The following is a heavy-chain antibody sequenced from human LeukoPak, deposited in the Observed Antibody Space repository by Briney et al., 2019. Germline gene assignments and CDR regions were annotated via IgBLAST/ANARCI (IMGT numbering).Heavy chain of an antibody. CDR1: GFTFSNAW. J-gene: IGHJ6*03. Sequence: GGSLGLSCAASGFTFSNAWMSWVRQAPGKGLKWVGRIKSKTDGGTTDYAASVKGRFTISRDDSKSIAYLQMNSLKTEDTAVYYCTRDFRVYYYYYMDVWGKGTTVTVSS. CDR3: TRDFRVYYYYYMDV. V-gene: IGHV3-15*01. CDR2: IKSKTDGGTT.